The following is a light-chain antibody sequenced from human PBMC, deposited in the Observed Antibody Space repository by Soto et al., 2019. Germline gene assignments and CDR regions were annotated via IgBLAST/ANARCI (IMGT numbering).Light chain of an antibody. CDR1: QSISNH. V-gene: IGKV1-5*03. CDR3: QQYHSYSPLT. CDR2: KAS. J-gene: IGKJ4*01. Sequence: IEMTQSPPSLSASVGDRITITCRASQSISNHLNWYQQKPGKAPKLLIYKASTLKSGVPSRFSGSSSGTDFTLTISSLQPDDVATYFCQQYHSYSPLTFGGGTKVDIK.